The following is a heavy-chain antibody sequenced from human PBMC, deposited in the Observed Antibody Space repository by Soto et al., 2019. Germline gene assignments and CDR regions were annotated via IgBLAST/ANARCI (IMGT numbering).Heavy chain of an antibody. V-gene: IGHV4-31*03. CDR3: ARDAVATPTWFDP. Sequence: QVQLQESGPGLVKPSQTLSLTCTVSGGSISSGGYYWSGIRQHPGKGLEWIGYIYYSGRAYYNPSLRGRVTMTVDTSKNQVSLRLTSVTAADTAVYYCARDAVATPTWFDPWGQGTLVNVSS. J-gene: IGHJ5*02. CDR1: GGSISSGGYY. D-gene: IGHD6-6*01. CDR2: IYYSGRA.